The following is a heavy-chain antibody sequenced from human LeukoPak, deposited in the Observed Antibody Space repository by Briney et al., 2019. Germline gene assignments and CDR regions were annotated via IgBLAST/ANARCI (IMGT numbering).Heavy chain of an antibody. CDR2: INHSGST. V-gene: IGHV4-34*01. CDR3: ATVFRLAWVDWGLDYYYYYMDV. D-gene: IGHD3-16*01. J-gene: IGHJ6*03. CDR1: GGSFIGYY. Sequence: SETLSIICAVYGGSFIGYYWSWIPQPPGKGLEWRGEINHSGSTNDNPSLKTRVTISVDTSKNQCSLKLSSVTAADTAVYDCATVFRLAWVDWGLDYYYYYMDVWGKGTTVTVSS.